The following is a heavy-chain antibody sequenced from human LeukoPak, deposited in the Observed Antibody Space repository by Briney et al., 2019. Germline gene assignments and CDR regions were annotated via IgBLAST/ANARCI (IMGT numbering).Heavy chain of an antibody. D-gene: IGHD3-10*01. Sequence: ASVKVSCKASGGTFSSYAISWVRQAPGQGLEWMGGIIPTFGTANYAQKFQGRVTITADESTSTAYMELSSLRSEDTAVYYCARATPHYYGSGSYVLDAFDIWGQGTMVTVSS. CDR3: ARATPHYYGSGSYVLDAFDI. CDR2: IIPTFGTA. CDR1: GGTFSSYA. V-gene: IGHV1-69*13. J-gene: IGHJ3*02.